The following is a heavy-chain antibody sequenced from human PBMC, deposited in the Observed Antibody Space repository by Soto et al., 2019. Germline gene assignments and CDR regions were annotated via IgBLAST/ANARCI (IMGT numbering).Heavy chain of an antibody. Sequence: GGSLRLSCAASGFTFSSYAMSWVRQAPGKGLEWVSAISGSGSSTYYADSVKGRFTISRDNSKNTLYLQMNSLRAEDTAVYYWGKGSRGGYFNKGYYMGLWGRGTAAPVSS. CDR2: ISGSGSST. J-gene: IGHJ6*03. V-gene: IGHV3-23*01. D-gene: IGHD2-21*01. CDR3: GKGSRGGYFNKGYYMGL. CDR1: GFTFSSYA.